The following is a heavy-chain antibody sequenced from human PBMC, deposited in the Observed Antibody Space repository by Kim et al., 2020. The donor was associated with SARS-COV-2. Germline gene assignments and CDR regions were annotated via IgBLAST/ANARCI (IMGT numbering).Heavy chain of an antibody. D-gene: IGHD3-10*01. V-gene: IGHV4-39*01. J-gene: IGHJ1*01. CDR3: ARLGITMVRGVIED. CDR1: GGSISSSSYY. CDR2: IYYSGST. Sequence: SETLSLTCTVSGGSISSSSYYWGWIRQPPGKGLEWIGSIYYSGSTYYNPSLKSRVTISVDTSKNQFSLKLSSVTAADTAVYYCARLGITMVRGVIEDWG.